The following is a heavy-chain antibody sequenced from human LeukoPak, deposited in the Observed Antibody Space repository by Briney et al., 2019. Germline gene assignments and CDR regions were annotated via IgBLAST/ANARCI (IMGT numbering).Heavy chain of an antibody. Sequence: PSESRSLTCTVSGGSISTYYWSWIRQPAGKGLEWIAYIHYSGRTNYNPSLRSRVTISVETSKNQFSLKLSSVTVADTAVYYCARGLTSSACYFDLWGRGTLVTAPS. D-gene: IGHD4/OR15-4a*01. V-gene: IGHV4-59*01. CDR2: IHYSGRT. CDR3: ARGLTSSACYFDL. J-gene: IGHJ2*01. CDR1: GGSISTYY.